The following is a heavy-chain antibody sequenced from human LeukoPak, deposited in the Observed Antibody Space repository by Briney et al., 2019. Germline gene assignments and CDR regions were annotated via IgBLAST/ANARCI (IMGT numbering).Heavy chain of an antibody. V-gene: IGHV4-59*11. D-gene: IGHD5-24*01. J-gene: IGHJ3*02. CDR2: IYYSGST. CDR1: GGSISSHY. CDR3: ARDPGDGYNTYYDAFDI. Sequence: PSETLSLTCTVSGGSISSHYWSWIRQPPGKGLEWIGYIYYSGSTNYNPSLKSRVTISADTSKNQFSLKLSSVTAADTAVYYCARDPGDGYNTYYDAFDIWGQGTMVTVSS.